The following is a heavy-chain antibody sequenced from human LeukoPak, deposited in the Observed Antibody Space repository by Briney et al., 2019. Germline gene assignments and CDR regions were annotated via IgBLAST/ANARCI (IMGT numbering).Heavy chain of an antibody. CDR2: ITGSGDRT. D-gene: IGHD6-13*01. CDR1: GFTFDIHA. V-gene: IGHV3-23*01. J-gene: IGHJ4*02. CDR3: AKDRCTNSWCSFDY. Sequence: GGSLRLSCAASGFTFDIHAINWVRRAPGKGLEWVSGITGSGDRTDYAESVKGRFTISRDNSASMLFLQMHSLRAEDTAIYYCAKDRCTNSWCSFDYWGQGTPVTVSS.